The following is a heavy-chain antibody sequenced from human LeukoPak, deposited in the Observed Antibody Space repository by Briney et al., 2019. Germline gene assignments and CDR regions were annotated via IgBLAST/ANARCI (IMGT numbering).Heavy chain of an antibody. CDR1: GGTFSSYA. V-gene: IGHV1-69*05. CDR2: SIPIFGTA. Sequence: ASVKVSCKASGGTFSSYAISGVRQAPGQGVEWMGGSIPIFGTATYAQKFQGRVTITTDESTSTAYMELSSLRSEDTAVYYCATVSLYSSGWLYYYYYDMDVWGKGTTVNVSS. CDR3: ATVSLYSSGWLYYYYYDMDV. D-gene: IGHD6-19*01. J-gene: IGHJ6*03.